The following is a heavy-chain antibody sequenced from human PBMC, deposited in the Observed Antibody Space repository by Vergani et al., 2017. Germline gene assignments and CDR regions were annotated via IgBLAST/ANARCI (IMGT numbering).Heavy chain of an antibody. CDR2: INPSGGHT. CDR3: ARGDYGILTGYRY. CDR1: GYTFSNYY. V-gene: IGHV1-46*03. Sequence: QVQVVQSGAEVKKSGASVKVSCKTSGYTFSNYYMHWVRQAPGQGLEWMGIINPSGGHTNYAQKFQGRVTMTRDTSTSTVYMELSSLRSEDTAIYSCARGDYGILTGYRYWVQGTLVTVSA. D-gene: IGHD3-9*01. J-gene: IGHJ4*02.